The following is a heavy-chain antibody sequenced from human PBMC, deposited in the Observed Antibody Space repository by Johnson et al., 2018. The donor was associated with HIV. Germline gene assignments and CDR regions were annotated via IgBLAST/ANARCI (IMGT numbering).Heavy chain of an antibody. J-gene: IGHJ3*02. CDR3: TTELLAAGLVSAPKTRYPWGAFDI. V-gene: IGHV3-49*04. Sequence: VQLVESGGGLVQPGRSLRLSCAASGFTFDYYGMSWVRQAPGKGLEWVGFIRSKAYGGTTEYAASVKGRFTISRDDSKSIAYLQMNSLKTEDTAVYYWTTELLAAGLVSAPKTRYPWGAFDILGQGTMVTVSS. CDR2: IRSKAYGGTT. D-gene: IGHD6-13*01. CDR1: GFTFDYYG.